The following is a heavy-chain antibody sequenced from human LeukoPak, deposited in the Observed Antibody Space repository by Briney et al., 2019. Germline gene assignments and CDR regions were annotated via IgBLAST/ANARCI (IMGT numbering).Heavy chain of an antibody. V-gene: IGHV3-21*01. CDR1: GFTFSSYS. D-gene: IGHD6-13*01. J-gene: IGHJ4*02. Sequence: PGGSLRLSCAASGFTFSSYSMNWVRQAPGKGLEWVSSISSSSSYIYYADSVKGRFTISRDNAKNSLYLQMNSLRAEDTAVYYCARAPLAAAGPFDYWGQGTLVTVSS. CDR3: ARAPLAAAGPFDY. CDR2: ISSSSSYI.